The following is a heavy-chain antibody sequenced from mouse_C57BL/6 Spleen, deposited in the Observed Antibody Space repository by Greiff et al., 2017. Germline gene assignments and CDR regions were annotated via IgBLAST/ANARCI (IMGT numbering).Heavy chain of an antibody. CDR1: GYAFSSYW. CDR2: IYPGDGDT. Sequence: QVQLQQSGAELVKPGASVKISCKASGYAFSSYWMNWVKQRPGKGLEWIGQIYPGDGDTNYNGKFKGKATLTADKSSSTAYMQLSSLTSEDSAVYFSARCDYGSGYEEDYWGQGTTRTVSS. J-gene: IGHJ2*01. CDR3: ARCDYGSGYEEDY. V-gene: IGHV1-80*01. D-gene: IGHD1-1*01.